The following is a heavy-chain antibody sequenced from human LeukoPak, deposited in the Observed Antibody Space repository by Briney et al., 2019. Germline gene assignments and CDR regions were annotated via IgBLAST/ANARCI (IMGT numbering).Heavy chain of an antibody. V-gene: IGHV1-46*01. CDR2: INPSGGST. Sequence: GSSVKVSCKASGGTFSSYAISWARQAPGQGLEWMGIINPSGGSTNYAQKFQGRVTMTRDTSTSTVYMELSSLRSEDTAVYYCAREHRGYDSWGQGTLLTVSS. CDR3: AREHRGYDS. D-gene: IGHD5-12*01. CDR1: GGTFSSYA. J-gene: IGHJ5*02.